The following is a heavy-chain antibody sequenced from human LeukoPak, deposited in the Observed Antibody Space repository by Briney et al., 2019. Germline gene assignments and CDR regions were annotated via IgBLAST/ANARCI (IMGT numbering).Heavy chain of an antibody. D-gene: IGHD6-19*01. Sequence: GASVKVSCKASGGTFSSYAISWVRQAPGQRLEWMGWINAGNGNTKYSQKFQGRVTITRDTSASTAYMELSSLRSEDTAVYYCARVCSPYSSGWYYFDYWGQGTLVTVSS. CDR2: INAGNGNT. J-gene: IGHJ4*02. CDR1: GGTFSSYA. V-gene: IGHV1-3*01. CDR3: ARVCSPYSSGWYYFDY.